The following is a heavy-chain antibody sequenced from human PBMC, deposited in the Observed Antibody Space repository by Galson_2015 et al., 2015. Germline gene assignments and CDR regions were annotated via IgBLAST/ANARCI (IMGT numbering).Heavy chain of an antibody. CDR1: GSTFSSYT. D-gene: IGHD6-6*01. CDR3: AASISYYCMDV. J-gene: IGHJ6*03. V-gene: IGHV3-64*01. CDR2: ISGDGGST. Sequence: SLRLSCAASGSTFSSYTMYWVRQAPGKGLEYVSGISGDGGSTYYAKSVKGRFTISRDTSKNTLYLQMGSLRTEDMAVYFCAASISYYCMDVWGKGTTVTVSS.